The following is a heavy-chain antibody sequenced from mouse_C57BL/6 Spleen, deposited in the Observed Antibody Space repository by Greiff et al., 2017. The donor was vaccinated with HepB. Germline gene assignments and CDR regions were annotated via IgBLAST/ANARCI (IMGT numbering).Heavy chain of an antibody. CDR1: GYTFTSYW. CDR3: AREGTYSNSLFAY. CDR2: IHPNSGST. D-gene: IGHD2-5*01. J-gene: IGHJ3*01. Sequence: VQLKQPGAELVKPGASLKLSCKASGYTFTSYWMHWVKQRPGQGLEWIGMIHPNSGSTNYNEKFKSKATLTVDKSSSTAYMQLSSLTSEDSAVYYCAREGTYSNSLFAYWGQGTLVTVSA. V-gene: IGHV1-64*01.